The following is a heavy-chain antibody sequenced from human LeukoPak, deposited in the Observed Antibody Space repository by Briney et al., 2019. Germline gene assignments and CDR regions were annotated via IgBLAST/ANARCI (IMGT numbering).Heavy chain of an antibody. J-gene: IGHJ4*02. CDR1: GGSISSYY. D-gene: IGHD1-1*01. CDR3: ARGGSAGWNGYFDY. Sequence: SETLSLTCTVSGGSISSYYWSWIRQPAGKGLEWIGRIYSSGSTNYNPSLKSRVTMSVDTSKNRFSLKLSSVTAADTALYYCARGGSAGWNGYFDYWGQGTLVTVSS. CDR2: IYSSGST. V-gene: IGHV4-4*07.